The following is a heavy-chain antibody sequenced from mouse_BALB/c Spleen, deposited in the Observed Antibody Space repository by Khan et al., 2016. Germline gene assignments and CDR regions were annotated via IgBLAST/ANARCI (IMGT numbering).Heavy chain of an antibody. V-gene: IGHV3-2*02. J-gene: IGHJ3*01. CDR3: ASGYYGSSFFDY. CDR2: ISYSGGT. D-gene: IGHD1-1*01. CDR1: GYSITSNYA. Sequence: EVQLQESGPGLVKPSQSLSLTCTVSGYSITSNYAWNWIRQFPGNKLEWMGYISYSGGTSYNPSLKSRISITRDTSKNQFFLQLNSVTTEDTATYYCASGYYGSSFFDYWGQGTLVTVSA.